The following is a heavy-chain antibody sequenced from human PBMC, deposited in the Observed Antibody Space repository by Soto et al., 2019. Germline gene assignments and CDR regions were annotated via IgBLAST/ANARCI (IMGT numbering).Heavy chain of an antibody. CDR1: GGSINNYY. CDR3: ATNKYYWSGLAHYYFDY. V-gene: IGHV4-59*08. CDR2: IYYSGST. Sequence: SETLSLTCTVSGGSINNYYWSWIRQPPGKRLEWIGYIYYSGSTTYNPSLDSRVTISVDTSKNQFSLELSSVTAADTAMYYCATNKYYWSGLAHYYFDYWGQGTPVTVSS. J-gene: IGHJ4*02. D-gene: IGHD3-3*01.